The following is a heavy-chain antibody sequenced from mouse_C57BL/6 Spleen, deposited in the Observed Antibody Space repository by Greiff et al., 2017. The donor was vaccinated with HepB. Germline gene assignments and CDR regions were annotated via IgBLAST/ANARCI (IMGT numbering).Heavy chain of an antibody. Sequence: QVQLQQSGPGLVQPSQSLSITCTVSGFSLTSYGVHWVRQPPGKGLEWLGVIWSGESTDYNAAFISRLSISKDNSKSQVFFKMNSLQADDTAIYYCAKEGADQAWFAYWGQGTLVTVSA. CDR1: GFSLTSYG. V-gene: IGHV2-4*01. CDR3: AKEGADQAWFAY. D-gene: IGHD3-3*01. CDR2: IWSGEST. J-gene: IGHJ3*01.